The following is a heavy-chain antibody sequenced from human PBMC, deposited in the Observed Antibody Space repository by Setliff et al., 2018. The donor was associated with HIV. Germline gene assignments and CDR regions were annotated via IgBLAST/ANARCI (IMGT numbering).Heavy chain of an antibody. V-gene: IGHV4-59*01. CDR2: IHYSGSS. Sequence: LRETLSLTCTVSGGSISGYYWSWVRQPPEKRLELIGFIHYSGSSDYNPSLKSRITISVDMSRNQFSLVLSSVTAADTAVYYCARFQAWQLGRRGGYYYYMDVWGKGTTVTVSS. D-gene: IGHD1-1*01. J-gene: IGHJ6*03. CDR1: GGSISGYY. CDR3: ARFQAWQLGRRGGYYYYMDV.